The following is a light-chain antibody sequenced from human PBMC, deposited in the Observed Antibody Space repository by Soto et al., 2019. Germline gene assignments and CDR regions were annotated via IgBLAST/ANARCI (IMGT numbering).Light chain of an antibody. Sequence: EIVMTQSPATLSVSPGERATLSCRASQSVSSYLAWYQQKPGQAPRLLIYDASNRATGIPARFSGSGSGTDFTLTISSLEAEDFAVYYCQQRSNWPFTFGQGTRLEIK. V-gene: IGKV3-11*01. CDR1: QSVSSY. CDR3: QQRSNWPFT. J-gene: IGKJ5*01. CDR2: DAS.